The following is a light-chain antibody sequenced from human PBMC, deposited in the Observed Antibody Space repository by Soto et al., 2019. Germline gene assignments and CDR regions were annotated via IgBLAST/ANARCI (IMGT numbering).Light chain of an antibody. V-gene: IGLV3-21*02. Sequence: SYELTQPPSVSVAPGQTPNISCGGNNIGSKGVHWYQQKPGQAPVLVVYEDSDRPSGIPERFSGSNSGNTATLTISRVEAGDEADYYCQVWDKSSDQPVFGGGTKLTVL. J-gene: IGLJ2*01. CDR3: QVWDKSSDQPV. CDR1: NIGSKG. CDR2: EDS.